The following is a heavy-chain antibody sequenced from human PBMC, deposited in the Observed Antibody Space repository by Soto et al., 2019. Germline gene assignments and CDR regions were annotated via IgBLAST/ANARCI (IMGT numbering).Heavy chain of an antibody. CDR1: GYTFTFYY. V-gene: IGHV1-2*02. Sequence: QVQLVQSGAEVKKPGASVNVSCKASGYTFTFYYMHWVRQAPGQGLEWMGWINPKSGVTMYPQKFQGRVTMTWDTSIITAYMALTRLRSYDTAVYYCARDMAKGGGSAGFDSWGQGTLVTVSS. CDR2: INPKSGVT. D-gene: IGHD1-26*01. CDR3: ARDMAKGGGSAGFDS. J-gene: IGHJ4*02.